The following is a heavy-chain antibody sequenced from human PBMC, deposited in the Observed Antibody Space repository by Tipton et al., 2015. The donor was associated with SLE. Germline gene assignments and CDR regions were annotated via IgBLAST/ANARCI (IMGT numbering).Heavy chain of an antibody. CDR2: IRYDGSNK. CDR1: GFTFSSYA. CDR3: AKDPPELIAAPSY. D-gene: IGHD6-6*01. V-gene: IGHV3-30*02. Sequence: SLRLSCAASGFTFSSYAMSWVRQAPGKGLEWVAFIRYDGSNKYYADSVKGRFTISRDNSKNTLYLQMNSLRAEDTAVYYCAKDPPELIAAPSYWGQGTLVTVSS. J-gene: IGHJ4*02.